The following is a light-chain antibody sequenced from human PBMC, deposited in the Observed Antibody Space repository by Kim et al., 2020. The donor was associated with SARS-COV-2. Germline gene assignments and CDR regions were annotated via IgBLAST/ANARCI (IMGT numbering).Light chain of an antibody. CDR3: QQRANWPSIT. CDR1: QSVGNN. CDR2: DAS. V-gene: IGKV3-11*01. Sequence: SPGDRATLSCRASQSVGNNLAWYQQKPGQPPRLFIYDASNRATGIPVRFSGTGSGTEFTLTISSLEPEDFAVYYCQQRANWPSITFGQGTRLEIK. J-gene: IGKJ5*01.